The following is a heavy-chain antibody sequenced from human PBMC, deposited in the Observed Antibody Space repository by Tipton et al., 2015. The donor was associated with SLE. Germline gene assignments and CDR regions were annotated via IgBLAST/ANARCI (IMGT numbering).Heavy chain of an antibody. V-gene: IGHV4-39*01. CDR2: IYYSGIT. CDR1: GDSISNSPYY. D-gene: IGHD1-26*01. CDR3: ARLTWSNGPFEY. J-gene: IGHJ4*02. Sequence: TLSLTCTVSGDSISNSPYYWGWIRQPPGKGLQWIGNIYYSGITHYNPSLKSRVTISVDTSKNQFSLQLISATAADTALYYCARLTWSNGPFEYWGQGTLVTVSS.